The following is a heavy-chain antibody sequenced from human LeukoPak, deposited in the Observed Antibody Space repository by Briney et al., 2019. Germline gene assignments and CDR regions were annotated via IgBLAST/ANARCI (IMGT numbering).Heavy chain of an antibody. D-gene: IGHD3-22*01. CDR3: AKDPPHYYDPLAFDI. CDR1: GFTFSSYG. CDR2: IRYDGSNK. J-gene: IGHJ3*02. Sequence: PGGSLRLSCAASGFTFSSYGMHWVRQAPGKGLEWVAFIRYDGSNKYYADSVKGRFTISRDNSKNTLYLQMNSLRAEDTAVYYCAKDPPHYYDPLAFDIWGQGTMVTVSS. V-gene: IGHV3-30*02.